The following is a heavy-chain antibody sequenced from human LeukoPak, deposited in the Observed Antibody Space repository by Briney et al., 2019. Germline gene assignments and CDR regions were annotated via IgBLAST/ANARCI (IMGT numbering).Heavy chain of an antibody. V-gene: IGHV4-34*12. CDR2: IFYTGST. J-gene: IGHJ5*02. Sequence: PSETLSLTCAVYGRSFSGYYWAWIRQPPGKGLEWIANIFYTGSTYYNPSLKSRVTISIDTSKNQFSLRLNSVTATDTAVYYCARLNKPGWFDPWGQGTLVTVSS. D-gene: IGHD1-14*01. CDR1: GRSFSGYY. CDR3: ARLNKPGWFDP.